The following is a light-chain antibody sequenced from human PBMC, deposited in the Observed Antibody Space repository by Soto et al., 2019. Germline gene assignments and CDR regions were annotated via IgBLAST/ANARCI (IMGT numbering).Light chain of an antibody. Sequence: QSVLTQSPSASASLGASVKRTCTLSSGHSSYAIAWHQQQPEKGPRYLMKLNSDGSHSKGDGIPDRFSGSSSGAERYLTISSLQSEDEADYYCQTWGTGTLFGGGTKLTVL. V-gene: IGLV4-69*01. J-gene: IGLJ2*01. CDR3: QTWGTGTL. CDR2: LNSDGSH. CDR1: SGHSSYA.